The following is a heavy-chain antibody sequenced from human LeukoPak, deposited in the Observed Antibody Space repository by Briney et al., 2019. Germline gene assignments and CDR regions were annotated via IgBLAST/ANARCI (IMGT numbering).Heavy chain of an antibody. CDR3: ARHDPRGEPARLGFFDY. J-gene: IGHJ4*02. CDR2: IYYSGST. CDR1: GDSINNYY. V-gene: IGHV4-59*08. Sequence: PSETLSLTCTVSGDSINNYYWSWIRQPPGKGLEWIGYIYYSGSTNYNPSLKSRVTISVDTSKDQFSLNLGSVTAADTAVYYCARHDPRGEPARLGFFDYWGQGTLVTVSS. D-gene: IGHD6-6*01.